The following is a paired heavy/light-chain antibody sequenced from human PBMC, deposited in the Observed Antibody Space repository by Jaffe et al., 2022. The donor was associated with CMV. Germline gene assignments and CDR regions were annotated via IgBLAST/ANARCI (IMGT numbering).Heavy chain of an antibody. CDR3: VSGSYSLDFDY. CDR2: LSGDGDTT. Sequence: EEHLLESGGGLVQPGGSLRLSCAASGFSFSTYVMNWVRQAPGKGLEWVSALSGDGDTTYYADSVEGRFTISRDNSKNALYLQMNSLTAEDTAVYFCVSGSYSLDFDYWGQGTLVTVSS. V-gene: IGHV3-23*01. D-gene: IGHD1-26*01. CDR1: GFSFSTYV. J-gene: IGHJ4*02.
Light chain of an antibody. CDR1: QSVGRY. CDR3: QQRSDWPRLT. J-gene: IGKJ4*01. Sequence: EIVLTQSPATLSLSPGERATLSCRASQSVGRYLAWYQQKPGQTPRLLFFHASNRATGIPARFSGSGSGTDFTLTISSLEPEDFAIYYCQQRSDWPRLTFGGGTKVEIK. V-gene: IGKV3-11*01. CDR2: HAS.